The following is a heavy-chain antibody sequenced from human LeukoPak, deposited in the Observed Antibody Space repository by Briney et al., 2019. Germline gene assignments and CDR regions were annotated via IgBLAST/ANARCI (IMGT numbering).Heavy chain of an antibody. CDR2: IIPIFGTA. J-gene: IGHJ6*03. CDR1: GGTFSSYA. Sequence: SVEVSCKASGGTFSSYAISWVRQAPGQGLEWMGGIIPIFGTANYAQKFQGRVTITTDESTSTAYMELSSLRSEDAAVYYCARGGYSGYDPTPYYYYYYMDVWGKGTTVTVSS. CDR3: ARGGYSGYDPTPYYYYYYMDV. V-gene: IGHV1-69*05. D-gene: IGHD5-12*01.